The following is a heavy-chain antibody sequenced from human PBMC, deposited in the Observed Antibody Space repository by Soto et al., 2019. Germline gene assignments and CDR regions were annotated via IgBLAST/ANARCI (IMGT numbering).Heavy chain of an antibody. CDR3: ARDYGDSSGYYYSY. CDR2: IKQDGSEK. V-gene: IGHV3-7*01. J-gene: IGHJ4*02. D-gene: IGHD3-22*01. Sequence: GGSLRLSCAASGFTFSSYWTSWVRQAPGKGLEWVANIKQDGSEKYYVDSVKGRFTISRDNAKNSLYLQMNSLRAEDTAVYYCARDYGDSSGYYYSYWGQGTLVTVSS. CDR1: GFTFSSYW.